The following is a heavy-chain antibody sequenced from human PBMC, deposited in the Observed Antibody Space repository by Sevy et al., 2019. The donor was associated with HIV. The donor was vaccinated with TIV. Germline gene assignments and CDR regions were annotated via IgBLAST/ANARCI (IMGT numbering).Heavy chain of an antibody. V-gene: IGHV1-2*02. CDR2: INPNSGAK. J-gene: IGHJ4*02. D-gene: IGHD1-1*01. Sequence: TSVKVSCKDSGYTFNVYYVHWVRQAPGQGLEWMGWINPNSGAKGSAQKFQGRVTMTRDTSVNTAYMELSRLRSDDTAVYYCARDSAGSTGTTGAPNYSDNWGQGTLVTVSS. CDR3: ARDSAGSTGTTGAPNYSDN. CDR1: GYTFNVYY.